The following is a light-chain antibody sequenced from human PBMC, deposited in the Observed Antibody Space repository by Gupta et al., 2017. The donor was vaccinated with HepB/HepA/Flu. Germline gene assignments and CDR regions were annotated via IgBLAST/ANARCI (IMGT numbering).Light chain of an antibody. J-gene: IGKJ1*01. V-gene: IGKV3-15*01. CDR3: QQYNNWPPNT. Sequence: EVVMTQSPATLSVSPGERATLSCRASQSVSSNLAWYQQKPGQAPRLLMYGASTRATGIPARFSGSGSGTEFTLTITSLQSEDSAVYYCQQYNNWPPNTFGQGTKVEI. CDR1: QSVSSN. CDR2: GAS.